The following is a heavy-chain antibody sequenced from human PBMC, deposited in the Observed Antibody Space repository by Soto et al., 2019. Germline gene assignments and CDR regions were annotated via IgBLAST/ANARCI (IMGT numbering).Heavy chain of an antibody. CDR1: VFTFSSYG. V-gene: IGHV3-33*01. J-gene: IGHJ6*02. Sequence: WGSLRLSCSASVFTFSSYGMHWVRQAPGKGLEWVAVIWYDGSNKYYADSVKGRFTISRDNSKNTLYLQMNSLRAEDTAVYYCARGNHYDILTGYYGYYGMDVWGQGTTVTSP. D-gene: IGHD3-9*01. CDR2: IWYDGSNK. CDR3: ARGNHYDILTGYYGYYGMDV.